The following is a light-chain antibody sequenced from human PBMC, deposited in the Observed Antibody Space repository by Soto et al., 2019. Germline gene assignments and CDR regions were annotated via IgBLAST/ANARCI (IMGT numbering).Light chain of an antibody. CDR1: QTISSW. CDR3: QHYNSYSEA. Sequence: DLQMTQSPSTLSSSLGDRVSITWRASQTISSWLAWYQQKPGKAPKLLIYKASTLKSGVPSRFSGSGSGTEFTLTISSLQPDDFATYYCQHYNSYSEAVGQGTKVDI. J-gene: IGKJ1*01. CDR2: KAS. V-gene: IGKV1-5*03.